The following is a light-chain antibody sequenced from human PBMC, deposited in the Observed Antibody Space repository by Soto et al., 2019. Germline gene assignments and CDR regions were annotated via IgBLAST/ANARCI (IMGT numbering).Light chain of an antibody. CDR1: SSNIGAGYD. CDR2: GNS. CDR3: QSYDSSPSAFYV. Sequence: QSVLTQPPLVSGAPGQRVTISCTGSSSNIGAGYDVHWYQQLPGTAPKLLIYGNSNRPSGVPDRFSGSKSGTSASLAITGLQAEDEADYYCQSYDSSPSAFYVFGTGTKVTDL. J-gene: IGLJ1*01. V-gene: IGLV1-40*01.